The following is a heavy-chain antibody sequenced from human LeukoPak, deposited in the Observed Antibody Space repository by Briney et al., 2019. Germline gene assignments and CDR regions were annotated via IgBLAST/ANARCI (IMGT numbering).Heavy chain of an antibody. Sequence: PGGSLRLSCAASGFTFSSYGMHWVRQAPGKGLEWVAVISYDGSNKYDADSVKGRFTISRDNSMNTLYLHMNSLRDEDTAVYYCAQACRWLQLNYWGQGTLVTVSS. CDR1: GFTFSSYG. J-gene: IGHJ4*02. CDR3: AQACRWLQLNY. D-gene: IGHD5-24*01. CDR2: ISYDGSNK. V-gene: IGHV3-30*18.